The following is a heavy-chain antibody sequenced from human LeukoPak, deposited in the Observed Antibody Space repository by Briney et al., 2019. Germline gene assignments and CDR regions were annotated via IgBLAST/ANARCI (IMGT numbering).Heavy chain of an antibody. V-gene: IGHV1-69*05. CDR2: IIPIFGTA. CDR1: GGTFSSYA. Sequence: SVKVSCKASGGTFSSYAISWVRQAPGQGLEWMGRIIPIFGTANYAQKFQGRVTITTDESTSTAYMELSSLRSEDTAVYYCATVRNYYHYMDVWGKGTTVTVSS. J-gene: IGHJ6*03. CDR3: ATVRNYYHYMDV. D-gene: IGHD4-17*01.